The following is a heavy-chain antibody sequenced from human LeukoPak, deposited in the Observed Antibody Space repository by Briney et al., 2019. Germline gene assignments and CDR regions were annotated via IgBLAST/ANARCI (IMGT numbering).Heavy chain of an antibody. V-gene: IGHV3-23*01. CDR2: ISNDGGGT. CDR1: GFIFNNYG. CDR3: AKGSSGYFFDL. Sequence: AGGSLRLSCAASGFIFNNYGLVWVRQAPGKGLEWVSAISNDGGGTTYADFVKSRFSVSRDNSKNTLFLQMNSLRAEDTALYYCAKGSSGYFFDLWGQGTLVTVSS. D-gene: IGHD3-22*01. J-gene: IGHJ4*02.